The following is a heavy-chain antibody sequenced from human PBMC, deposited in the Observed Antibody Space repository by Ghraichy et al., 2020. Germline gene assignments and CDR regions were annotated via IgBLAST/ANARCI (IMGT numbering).Heavy chain of an antibody. CDR1: GDPFCAPV. Sequence: ASVKVSCKASGDPFCAPVTSSGLQAPRQGLEWMGWISADNDNTNYAQKFQGRLTMPTDTSTSTAYMELRSLTYDDTAVYSCARDVGCGAECYSIYYYGMDVWGQGTTVTVSS. CDR3: ARDVGCGAECYSIYYYGMDV. D-gene: IGHD2-21*01. J-gene: IGHJ6*02. CDR2: ISADNDNT. V-gene: IGHV1-18*01.